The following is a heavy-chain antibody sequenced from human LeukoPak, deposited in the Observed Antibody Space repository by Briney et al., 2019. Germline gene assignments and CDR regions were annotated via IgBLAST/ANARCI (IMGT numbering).Heavy chain of an antibody. CDR1: GYSFNTYW. CDR3: AREGRSSSPMDY. D-gene: IGHD6-6*01. CDR2: IYPGDSDT. V-gene: IGHV5-51*01. Sequence: GESLKISRKGSGYSFNTYWIGWGRQMPGKGLEWMGIIYPGDSDTRYSPSFQGQVTISADKSLSTAYLQWGSLKASDTAMYYCAREGRSSSPMDYWGQGTLVTVSS. J-gene: IGHJ4*02.